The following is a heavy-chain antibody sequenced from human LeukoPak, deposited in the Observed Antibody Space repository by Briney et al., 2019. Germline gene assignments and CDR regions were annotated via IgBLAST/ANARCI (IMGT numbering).Heavy chain of an antibody. Sequence: KSSETLSLTCTVSGGSISSYYWSWIRQPPGKGLEWIGYIYYSGSTNYNPSLKSRVTISVDTSKNQFSLKLSSVTAADTAVYYCARPDKKGFIFLEWSHWGQGTLVTVSS. V-gene: IGHV4-59*01. CDR3: ARPDKKGFIFLEWSH. CDR2: IYYSGST. CDR1: GGSISSYY. D-gene: IGHD3-3*01. J-gene: IGHJ4*02.